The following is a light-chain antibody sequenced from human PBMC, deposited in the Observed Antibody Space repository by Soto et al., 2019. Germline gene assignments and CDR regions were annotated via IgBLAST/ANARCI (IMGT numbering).Light chain of an antibody. CDR2: YAS. CDR3: QQYDKWPHT. CDR1: QTLSRN. V-gene: IGKV3-15*01. Sequence: EMVMTQSPATLSVSPGERATLSCRASQTLSRNLAWYQQQPGQAPRLLIFYASTRATGIPARFSGSGSGTDFPLTISSLQSEDFAVYDCQQYDKWPHTFGQGTKLEIK. J-gene: IGKJ2*01.